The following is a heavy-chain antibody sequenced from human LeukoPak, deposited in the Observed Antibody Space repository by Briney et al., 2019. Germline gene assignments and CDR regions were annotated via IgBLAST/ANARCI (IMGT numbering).Heavy chain of an antibody. CDR3: ARGYSYGLEAYFDY. J-gene: IGHJ4*02. CDR1: GGSFSSYY. Sequence: SETLSLTCAVYGGSFSSYYWGWIRQPPGKGLEWIGYIYYSGSTNYNPSLKSRVTISVDTSKNQFSLKLSSVTAADTAVYYCARGYSYGLEAYFDYWGQGTLVTVSS. D-gene: IGHD5-18*01. CDR2: IYYSGST. V-gene: IGHV4-59*01.